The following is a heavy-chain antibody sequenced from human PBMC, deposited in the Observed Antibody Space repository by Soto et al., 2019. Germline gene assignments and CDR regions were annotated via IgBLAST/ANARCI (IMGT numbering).Heavy chain of an antibody. CDR2: INIGRGNT. CDR1: GYGFSSYA. V-gene: IGHV1-3*04. CDR3: ARGYDDAFDI. D-gene: IGHD1-20*01. Sequence: ASVKVSCKASGYGFSSYAMHWVRQAPGQRLEWMGWINIGRGNTEYAQNFQDRVTITADKSTSTAYMELSSLRSEDPAVYYCARGYDDAFDIWGQGTMVTVSS. J-gene: IGHJ3*02.